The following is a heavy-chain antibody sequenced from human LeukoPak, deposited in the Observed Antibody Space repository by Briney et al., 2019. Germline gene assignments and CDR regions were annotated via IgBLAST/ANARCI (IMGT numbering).Heavy chain of an antibody. CDR2: ISYGSSII. CDR1: GFTFSSYS. CDR3: ARNMYTSGWYRLGY. D-gene: IGHD6-19*01. V-gene: IGHV3-48*01. J-gene: IGHJ4*02. Sequence: GGSLRLSCAASGFTFSSYSMNWVRQAPGKGLEWVSYISYGSSIIYYADSVKGRFTISRDNAKNSLYLQMNSLRADDTAVYYCARNMYTSGWYRLGYWGQGTLVTVSS.